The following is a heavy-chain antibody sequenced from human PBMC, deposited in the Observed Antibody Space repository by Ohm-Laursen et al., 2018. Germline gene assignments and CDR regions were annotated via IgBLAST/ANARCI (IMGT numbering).Heavy chain of an antibody. CDR1: GFTFDDYA. CDR3: AKDYSSGWYSDNAFDI. CDR2: ISWNSGSI. J-gene: IGHJ3*02. Sequence: SLRLSCAASGFTFDDYAMHWVRQAPGKGLEWVSGISWNSGSIGYADSVKGRFTISRDNAKNSLYLQMNSLRAEDTALYHCAKDYSSGWYSDNAFDIWGQGTMVTVSS. D-gene: IGHD6-19*01. V-gene: IGHV3-9*01.